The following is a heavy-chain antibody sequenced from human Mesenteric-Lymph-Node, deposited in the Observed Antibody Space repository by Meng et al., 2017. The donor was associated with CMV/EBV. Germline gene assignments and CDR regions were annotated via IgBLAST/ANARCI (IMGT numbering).Heavy chain of an antibody. D-gene: IGHD2-2*01. CDR1: GFTFSSYW. Sequence: GGSLRLSCAASGFTFSSYWMHWVRHAPGKGLVWVSRINSDGSSSTYADSVKGRFTISRDNAKNTLYLQMNSLRAEDTAVYYCAKGDIVVILAALDYWGQGTLVTVSS. J-gene: IGHJ4*02. CDR2: INSDGSSS. V-gene: IGHV3-74*01. CDR3: AKGDIVVILAALDY.